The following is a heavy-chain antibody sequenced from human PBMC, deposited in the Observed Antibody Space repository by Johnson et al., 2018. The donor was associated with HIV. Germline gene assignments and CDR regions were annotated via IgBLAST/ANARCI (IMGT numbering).Heavy chain of an antibody. CDR1: GFTFSDYY. CDR3: ARVSRSSPAFDAFDI. V-gene: IGHV3-11*01. J-gene: IGHJ3*02. D-gene: IGHD6-6*01. CDR2: ISSSGSTI. Sequence: QMLLVESGGGLVKPGGSLRLSCAASGFTFSDYYMSWIRQAPGKGLEWVSYISSSGSTIYYADSVKGRFTISRDNAKNSLFLQMNSLRAEDTAVYYCARVSRSSPAFDAFDIWGQGTLVTVSS.